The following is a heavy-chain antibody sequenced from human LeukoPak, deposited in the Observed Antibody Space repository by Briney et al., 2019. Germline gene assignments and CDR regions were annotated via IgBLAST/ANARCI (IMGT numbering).Heavy chain of an antibody. Sequence: KPSETLSLTCAVYGGSFSGYYWSWIRQPPGKGLEWIGEINHSGSTKYSPSLKIRVTMSVETSKNQFSLKLSSVTAADTAMYYCARVGLQIVVVPAATTQTTYYYYMDVWDTGTTVTVSS. CDR3: ARVGLQIVVVPAATTQTTYYYYMDV. D-gene: IGHD2-2*01. CDR2: INHSGST. V-gene: IGHV4-34*01. J-gene: IGHJ6*03. CDR1: GGSFSGYY.